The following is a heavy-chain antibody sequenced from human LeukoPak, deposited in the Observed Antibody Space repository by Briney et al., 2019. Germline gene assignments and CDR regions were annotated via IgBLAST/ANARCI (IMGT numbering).Heavy chain of an antibody. CDR3: ATGYSSTWYYFDY. V-gene: IGHV4-59*01. J-gene: IGHJ4*02. D-gene: IGHD6-13*01. CDR2: IYHSGST. CDR1: GDSIRSDY. Sequence: PSETLSLTCTVSGDSIRSDYWSWIRQPPGKGLEWIGYIYHSGSTNYNPSLKSRVTISADTSKDQFPLKLASATAADTAVYYCATGYSSTWYYFDYWGQGTLVTVSS.